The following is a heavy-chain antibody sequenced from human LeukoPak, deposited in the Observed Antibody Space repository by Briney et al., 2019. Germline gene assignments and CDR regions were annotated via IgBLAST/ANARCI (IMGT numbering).Heavy chain of an antibody. J-gene: IGHJ4*02. Sequence: PGRSLRLSCAASGVTFSSYGMHWVRQAPGKGLEWVAVIWYDGDNKYYADSVKGRFTISRDNSKNTLYVQMNSLRAEDTAVYYCARDARIQHYYFDYWGQGTLVTVSS. CDR2: IWYDGDNK. V-gene: IGHV3-33*01. CDR3: ARDARIQHYYFDY. D-gene: IGHD5-18*01. CDR1: GVTFSSYG.